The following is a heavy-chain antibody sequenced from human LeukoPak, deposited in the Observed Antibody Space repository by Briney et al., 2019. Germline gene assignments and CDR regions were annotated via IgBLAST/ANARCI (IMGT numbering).Heavy chain of an antibody. CDR3: ARAYTNGDYLDY. CDR2: ISDSSRHI. V-gene: IGHV3-21*01. D-gene: IGHD4-17*01. CDR1: GFTFRRYS. Sequence: RGSLRLSCAASGFTFRRYSVNGVRQAPGKGLEWVSCISDSSRHIYYADSVKGRFTISRDNAKSSASLQMNSLRVDDTAVYYCARAYTNGDYLDYWGQGTLVTVSS. J-gene: IGHJ4*02.